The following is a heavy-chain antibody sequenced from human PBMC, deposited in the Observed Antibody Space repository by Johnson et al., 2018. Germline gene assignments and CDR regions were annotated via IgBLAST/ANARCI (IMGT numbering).Heavy chain of an antibody. CDR3: AREDMGHDAFYI. CDR1: GFIVSSNY. V-gene: IGHV3-66*02. CDR2: IYSGGYT. D-gene: IGHD2-15*01. Sequence: EVQLVESGGGLVQPGGSLRLSCAASGFIVSSNYMSWVRQAPGKGLEWVSIIYSGGYTYYADSVKGRFTISRDSSKNTLYLPMNSLRVEETAVYYCAREDMGHDAFYIWGQGTMVTVSS. J-gene: IGHJ3*02.